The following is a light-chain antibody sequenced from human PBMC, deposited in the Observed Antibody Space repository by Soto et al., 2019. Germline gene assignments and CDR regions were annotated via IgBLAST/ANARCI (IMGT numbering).Light chain of an antibody. Sequence: QSVLTQPASVSGSPGQSITISCTGTISDVGGYNHVSWYQQHPGKAPKLMIYDVSNRPSGVSNRFSGSKSGNTASLTISGLQAEDEADYYCSSYTSSSTYVFGTGTKLTVL. CDR1: ISDVGGYNH. J-gene: IGLJ1*01. V-gene: IGLV2-14*01. CDR3: SSYTSSSTYV. CDR2: DVS.